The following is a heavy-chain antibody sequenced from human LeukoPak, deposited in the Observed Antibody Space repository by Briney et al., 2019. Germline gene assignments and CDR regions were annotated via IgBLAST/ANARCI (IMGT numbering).Heavy chain of an antibody. CDR2: ISAYNGNT. CDR3: ARGYDILTGYYREFDY. Sequence: ASVKVSCKASGYTFTSYGISWVRQAPGQGLEWMGWISAYNGNTNYAQKLQGRVTMTTDTSTSTAYMELRSLRSDDTAVYYCARGYDILTGYYREFDYWGQGTLVTVSS. J-gene: IGHJ4*02. D-gene: IGHD3-9*01. CDR1: GYTFTSYG. V-gene: IGHV1-18*01.